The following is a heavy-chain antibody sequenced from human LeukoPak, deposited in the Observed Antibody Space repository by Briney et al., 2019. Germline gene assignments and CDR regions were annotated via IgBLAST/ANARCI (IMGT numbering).Heavy chain of an antibody. J-gene: IGHJ3*02. V-gene: IGHV3-53*01. D-gene: IGHD3-10*01. CDR1: GFTVSSNF. CDR3: AKDLRFGELFDI. CDR2: IYSGGNT. Sequence: GGSLRLSCAASGFTVSSNFMSWVRQAPGKGLEWVSVIYSGGNTYYADSVKGRFTISRDNAKNSLYLQMNSLRAEDTAVYYCAKDLRFGELFDIWGQGTMVTVSS.